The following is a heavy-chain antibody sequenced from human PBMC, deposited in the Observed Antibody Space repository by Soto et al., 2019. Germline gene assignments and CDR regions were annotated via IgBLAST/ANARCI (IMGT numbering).Heavy chain of an antibody. CDR1: GYSLTSYW. CDR3: AIRMRYGDYEYYFDY. V-gene: IGHV5-51*01. D-gene: IGHD4-17*01. J-gene: IGHJ4*02. CDR2: IYLGDSDT. Sequence: PGESLKISCKASGYSLTSYWIGWVRQMPGKGLEWMGIIYLGDSDTRYSPSFEGQVTISADKSIGTAYLHWSSLKASDTAMYFCAIRMRYGDYEYYFDYWGQGTLVTVSS.